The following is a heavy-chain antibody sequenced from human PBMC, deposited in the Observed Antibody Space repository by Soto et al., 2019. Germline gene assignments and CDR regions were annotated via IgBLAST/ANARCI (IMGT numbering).Heavy chain of an antibody. CDR1: GASMSSGGYY. V-gene: IGHV4-31*03. CDR2: IYYSGST. CDR3: ARERHNNFFAP. Sequence: QVQLQESGPGLVKPSQTLSLTCTVSGASMSSGGYYWTWIRQSPGKGLEWIGYIYYSGSTYYNPSLESRVAISLDTSRSQFSLPLHSVTAADTAIYYCARERHNNFFAPWGQGTLVTVSS. J-gene: IGHJ5*02.